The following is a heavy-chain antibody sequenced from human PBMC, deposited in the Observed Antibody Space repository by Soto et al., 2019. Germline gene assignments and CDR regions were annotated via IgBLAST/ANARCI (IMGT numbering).Heavy chain of an antibody. V-gene: IGHV3-30-3*01. J-gene: IGHJ6*02. CDR2: ISYDGSNK. CDR1: GFTFSSYA. CDR3: ARGFGSSWTYYYYGMDV. Sequence: GGSLRLSCAASGFTFSSYAMHWVRQAPGKGLEWVAVISYDGSNKYYADSVKGRFTISRDNSKNTLYLQMNSLRAEDTAVYYCARGFGSSWTYYYYGMDVWGQGTTVTVSS. D-gene: IGHD6-13*01.